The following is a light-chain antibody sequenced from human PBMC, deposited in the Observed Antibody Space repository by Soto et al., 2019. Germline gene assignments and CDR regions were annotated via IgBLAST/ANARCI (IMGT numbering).Light chain of an antibody. Sequence: VLNHSPCTLALSAVERATLSCRASETLISRHLAFYQEKPGQAPRLLIYGSSSRATDIPDRFSGSRSGTDFTLTISTLEPEDFAIYYCQQYGYSRTFGQGTKVDI. J-gene: IGKJ1*01. V-gene: IGKV3-20*01. CDR2: GSS. CDR3: QQYGYSRT. CDR1: ETLISRH.